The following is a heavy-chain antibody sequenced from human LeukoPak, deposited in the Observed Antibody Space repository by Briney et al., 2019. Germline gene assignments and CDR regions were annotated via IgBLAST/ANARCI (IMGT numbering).Heavy chain of an antibody. Sequence: GGSLRLSCAASGFTFSSYAMSWVRQAPGKGLEWVSVISGSGDNTYYADSVKGRFTISRDNSKNTLYLQMNSLRAEDTAVYYCARAGYGSGWPIDYWGQGTLVTVSS. CDR2: ISGSGDNT. CDR1: GFTFSSYA. D-gene: IGHD6-19*01. J-gene: IGHJ4*02. V-gene: IGHV3-23*01. CDR3: ARAGYGSGWPIDY.